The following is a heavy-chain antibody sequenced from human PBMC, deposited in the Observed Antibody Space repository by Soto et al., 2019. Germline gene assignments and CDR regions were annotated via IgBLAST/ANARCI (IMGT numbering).Heavy chain of an antibody. J-gene: IGHJ5*02. V-gene: IGHV4-38-2*02. CDR1: GYSINSDYY. CDR2: INHSGSA. CDR3: ASDYLGPAVSSSWGGFDP. D-gene: IGHD6-13*01. Sequence: SETLSLTGHVSGYSINSDYYWGWIRQPPGKGLEWIGEINHSGSANYNPSLKSRVTISVYTSKNQFSLKLSSVTAANTAVYYCASDYLGPAVSSSWGGFDPWGQGTLVTVSS.